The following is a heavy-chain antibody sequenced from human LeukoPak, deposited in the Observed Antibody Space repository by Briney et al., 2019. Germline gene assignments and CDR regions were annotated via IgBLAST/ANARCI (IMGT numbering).Heavy chain of an antibody. J-gene: IGHJ4*02. CDR1: GFAFSSYW. Sequence: GGSLRLSCVASGFAFSSYWMSWVRQAPGKGLEWVANIKRDGSDKYYVDSVKGRFTISRDNAKNSLFLQMNSLRAEDTAVYYCAKDGAPLMAVAGHLDYWGQGTLVTVSS. D-gene: IGHD6-19*01. CDR2: IKRDGSDK. V-gene: IGHV3-7*01. CDR3: AKDGAPLMAVAGHLDY.